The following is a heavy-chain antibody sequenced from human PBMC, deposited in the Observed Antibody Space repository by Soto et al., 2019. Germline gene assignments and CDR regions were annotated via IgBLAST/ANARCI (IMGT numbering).Heavy chain of an antibody. V-gene: IGHV1-18*01. CDR3: ARDRNWVDP. CDR1: GYTFTSYD. Sequence: QVQLVQSGAEAKKPGASVKDSCKASGYTFTSYDISWVRQAPGQGLAWMGWMSTSNGNTNYAQKLQGRVTMTTDTSTSTANMELRSLRPDDTAVYFCARDRNWVDPWGQGTLVTVS. J-gene: IGHJ5*02. CDR2: MSTSNGNT.